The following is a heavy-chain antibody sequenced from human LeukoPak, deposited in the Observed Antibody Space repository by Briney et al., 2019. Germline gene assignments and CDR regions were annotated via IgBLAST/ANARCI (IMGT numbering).Heavy chain of an antibody. V-gene: IGHV1-69*05. CDR1: GGTFSSYA. Sequence: SVKVSCKASGGTFSSYAISWVRQAPGQGLEWMGRIIPIFGTANYAQKFQGRGTITTEESTSTAYMELSSLRSEDTAVYYCSREPRGIVGNYYYYYMDVWGKGTTVTVSS. J-gene: IGHJ6*03. D-gene: IGHD1-26*01. CDR2: IIPIFGTA. CDR3: SREPRGIVGNYYYYYMDV.